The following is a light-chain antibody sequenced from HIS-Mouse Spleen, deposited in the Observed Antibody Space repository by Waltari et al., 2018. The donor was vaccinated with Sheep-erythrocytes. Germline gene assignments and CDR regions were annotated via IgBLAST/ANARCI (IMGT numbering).Light chain of an antibody. J-gene: IGLJ2*01. CDR3: QAWDSSTAV. CDR1: KLAAKY. CDR2: QAS. V-gene: IGLV3-1*01. Sequence: SYELTPPPSVSVSPGQTASITCPGDKLAAKYACWYQQKPGQSPVLVIYQASKRPSGIPERFSGSNSGNTATLTISGTQAMDEADYYCQAWDSSTAVFGGGTKLTVL.